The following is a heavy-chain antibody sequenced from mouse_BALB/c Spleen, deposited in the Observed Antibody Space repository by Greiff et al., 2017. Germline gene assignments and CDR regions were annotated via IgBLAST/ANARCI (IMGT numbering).Heavy chain of an antibody. Sequence: VQLQQSGAELAKPGASVKMSCKASGYTFTSYWMHWVKQRPGQGLEWIGYINPSTGYTEYNQKFKDKATLTADKSSSTAYMQLSSLTSEDSAVYYCAREGYRYDGDAMDYWGQGTSVTVSS. CDR1: GYTFTSYW. CDR2: INPSTGYT. J-gene: IGHJ4*01. V-gene: IGHV1-7*01. CDR3: AREGYRYDGDAMDY. D-gene: IGHD2-14*01.